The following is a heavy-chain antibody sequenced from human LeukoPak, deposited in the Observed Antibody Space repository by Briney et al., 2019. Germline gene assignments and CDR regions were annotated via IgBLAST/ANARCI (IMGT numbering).Heavy chain of an antibody. Sequence: GGSLRLSCAASRFTFSTYSMNWVRQAPGKGLEWVSYISSSSSSIYYADSVKGRFTISRDNSKNTLYLQMDTLTAEDTAVYYCAKDQGASSYSFDYWGRGTLVTVSS. CDR2: ISSSSSSI. CDR1: RFTFSTYS. J-gene: IGHJ4*02. CDR3: AKDQGASSYSFDY. D-gene: IGHD1-26*01. V-gene: IGHV3-48*01.